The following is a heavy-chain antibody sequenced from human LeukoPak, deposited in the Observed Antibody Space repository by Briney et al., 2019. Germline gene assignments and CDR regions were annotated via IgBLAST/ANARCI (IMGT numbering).Heavy chain of an antibody. V-gene: IGHV4-59*11. J-gene: IGHJ3*02. CDR3: ARDPTTVTKGFDI. D-gene: IGHD4-17*01. Sequence: SETLSLTCSVSGDSFSTHYWTWIRQPPGKGLEWIGYISSIGSTNYNPSLKSRVTISVDTSKKRFSLKMTSVTAADTAVYYCARDPTTVTKGFDIWGQGTMVTVSS. CDR1: GDSFSTHY. CDR2: ISSIGST.